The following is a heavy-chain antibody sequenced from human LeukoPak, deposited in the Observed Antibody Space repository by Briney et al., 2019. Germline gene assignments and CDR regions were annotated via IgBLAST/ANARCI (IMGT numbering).Heavy chain of an antibody. CDR1: GFTFSSYW. CDR2: ISSSSSYI. Sequence: GGSLTLSCVASGFTFSSYWMTWVRQAPGKGLEWVSSISSSSSYIYYADSVKGRFTISRDNAKNSLYLQMNSLRAEDTAVYYCARVWVRWGPGAFDIWGQGTMVTVSS. J-gene: IGHJ3*02. CDR3: ARVWVRWGPGAFDI. D-gene: IGHD3-16*01. V-gene: IGHV3-21*01.